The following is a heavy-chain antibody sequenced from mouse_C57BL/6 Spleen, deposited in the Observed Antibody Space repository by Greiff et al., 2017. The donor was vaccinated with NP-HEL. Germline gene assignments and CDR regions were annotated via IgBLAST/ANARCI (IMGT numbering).Heavy chain of an antibody. CDR1: GYAFSSSW. J-gene: IGHJ3*01. V-gene: IGHV1-82*01. Sequence: VQLQQSGPELVKPGASVKISCKASGYAFSSSWMNWVKQRPGKGLEWIGRIYPGDGDTNYNGKFKGKATLTADKSSSTAYMQLSSLTSEDSAVYFCARGYDYGGFAYWGQGTLVTVSA. D-gene: IGHD2-4*01. CDR2: IYPGDGDT. CDR3: ARGYDYGGFAY.